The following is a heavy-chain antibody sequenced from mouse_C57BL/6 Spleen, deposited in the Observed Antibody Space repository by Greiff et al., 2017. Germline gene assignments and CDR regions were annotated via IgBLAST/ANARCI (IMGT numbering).Heavy chain of an antibody. CDR3: GRSNDYEGASAY. V-gene: IGHV1-64*01. CDR1: GYTFTSYG. Sequence: VQLQQSGAELVKPGASVKLSCKASGYTFTSYGMRWVKQRPGQGLEWIGMIYPNSGTTYYNEKLKGKATLTVDTSSSTAYMQLSSLTSEDSAVYCCGRSNDYEGASAYWGQGTLVTVSA. J-gene: IGHJ3*01. CDR2: IYPNSGTT. D-gene: IGHD2-4*01.